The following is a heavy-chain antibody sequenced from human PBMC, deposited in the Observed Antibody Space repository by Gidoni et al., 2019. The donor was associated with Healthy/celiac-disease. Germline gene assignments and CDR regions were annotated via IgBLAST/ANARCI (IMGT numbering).Heavy chain of an antibody. Sequence: HVQLVQSGAEAKKPGPSVKVFFKASGGTFSSHAISWVRQAPGQGLEWRGGIIPIFGTANYAQKFQGRVTITADESTSTAYMELSSLRSEDTAVYYCARGPPSRFQVATKKYCFDYWGQGTLVTVSS. CDR2: IIPIFGTA. CDR1: GGTFSSHA. V-gene: IGHV1-69*01. D-gene: IGHD5-12*01. J-gene: IGHJ4*02. CDR3: ARGPPSRFQVATKKYCFDY.